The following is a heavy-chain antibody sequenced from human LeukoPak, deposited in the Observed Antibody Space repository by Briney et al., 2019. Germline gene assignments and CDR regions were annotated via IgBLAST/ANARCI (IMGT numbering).Heavy chain of an antibody. CDR2: INHSGST. V-gene: IGHV4-34*01. J-gene: IGHJ6*03. CDR1: GGSISSYY. D-gene: IGHD2-2*02. Sequence: PSETLSLTCTVSGGSISSYYWSWIRQPPGKGLEWIGEINHSGSTNYNPSLKSRVTISVDTSKNQFSLKLSSVTAADTAVYYCARGRGYCSSTSCYKRGYYYYYMDVWGKGTTVTVSS. CDR3: ARGRGYCSSTSCYKRGYYYYYMDV.